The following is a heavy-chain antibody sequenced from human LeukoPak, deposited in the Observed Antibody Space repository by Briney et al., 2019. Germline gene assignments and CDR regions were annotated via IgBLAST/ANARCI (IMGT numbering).Heavy chain of an antibody. J-gene: IGHJ5*02. Sequence: SETLSLTCTVSGGSISSSSYYWGWIRQPPGKGLEWIGSIYYSGSTYYNPSLKSRVTISVDKSKNQFSLKLSSVTAADTAVYYCARAAGYYDFWGGFQFNWFDPWGQGTLVTVSS. V-gene: IGHV4-39*07. CDR3: ARAAGYYDFWGGFQFNWFDP. CDR2: IYYSGST. D-gene: IGHD3-3*01. CDR1: GGSISSSSYY.